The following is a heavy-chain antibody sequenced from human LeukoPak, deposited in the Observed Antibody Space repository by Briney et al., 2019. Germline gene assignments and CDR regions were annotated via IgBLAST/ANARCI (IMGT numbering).Heavy chain of an antibody. J-gene: IGHJ4*02. V-gene: IGHV1-18*01. CDR3: ARVRCSGGSSTPRPDHCNEPSGY. CDR2: ISAYNANT. Sequence: GASVKVSCKASGYTFTSYGISWVRQAPGQGLEWMGWISAYNANTNYAQKLQGRVTMTTDTSTSTDYMELRSLRSDDKAVYYCARVRCSGGSSTPRPDHCNEPSGYWGKGTLVTVS. D-gene: IGHD2-15*01. CDR1: GYTFTSYG.